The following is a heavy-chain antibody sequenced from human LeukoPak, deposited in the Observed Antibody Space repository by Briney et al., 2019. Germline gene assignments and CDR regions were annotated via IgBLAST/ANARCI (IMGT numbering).Heavy chain of an antibody. Sequence: GGSLRLSCVASGFTFSGYAMNWVRQAPGKGLEWVSGILGSGGGTYYADSVKGRFTISRDNPKNTLYLQMNSLRAEDTAIYYCAIRQPSYYFDYWGQGTLVAVSS. CDR2: ILGSGGGT. V-gene: IGHV3-23*01. CDR1: GFTFSGYA. J-gene: IGHJ4*02. CDR3: AIRQPSYYFDY. D-gene: IGHD5-18*01.